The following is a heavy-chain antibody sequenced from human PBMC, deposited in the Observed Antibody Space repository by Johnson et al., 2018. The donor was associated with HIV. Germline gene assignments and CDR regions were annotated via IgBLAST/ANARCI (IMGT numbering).Heavy chain of an antibody. D-gene: IGHD2-8*02. J-gene: IGHJ3*02. CDR2: INQDGSDK. V-gene: IGHV3-7*04. CDR1: GFTCSSYW. CDR3: ARGKRGNWWGVDGFDI. Sequence: VQLVESGVGLVQPGGSLRLSCAASGFTCSSYWMSWVRQAPGKGLAWVANINQDGSDKYYVDSVKGRITISRDNAKNSLYLQMNSRRAEDRAGYYCARGKRGNWWGVDGFDIWGQGKMVTVSS.